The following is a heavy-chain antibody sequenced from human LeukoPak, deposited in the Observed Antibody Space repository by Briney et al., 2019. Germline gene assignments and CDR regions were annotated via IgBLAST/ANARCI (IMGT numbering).Heavy chain of an antibody. CDR3: AKVSRSGYYRRYNWFDP. Sequence: RGSLRLSCAASGFTFSSYAMSWVRQAPGKGLEWVSAISGSGGSTYYADSVKGRFTISRDNSKNTLYLQMNSLRAEDTAVYYCAKVSRSGYYRRYNWFDPWGQGTLVTVSS. CDR1: GFTFSSYA. CDR2: ISGSGGST. J-gene: IGHJ5*02. V-gene: IGHV3-23*01. D-gene: IGHD3-3*01.